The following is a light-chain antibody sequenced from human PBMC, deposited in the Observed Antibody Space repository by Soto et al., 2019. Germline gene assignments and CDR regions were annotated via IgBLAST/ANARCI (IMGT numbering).Light chain of an antibody. CDR3: HQFGYSPRT. CDR2: DAS. CDR1: QIVTGDY. Sequence: VLTQSPGTLSLSPWEGATLSCRASQIVTGDYLAWYQQKPGQAPRLLMYDASTRATGIPDRFSGSGSGTDFTLTISRLAPEDFAVYYCHQFGYSPRTFGQGTKVDI. J-gene: IGKJ1*01. V-gene: IGKV3-20*01.